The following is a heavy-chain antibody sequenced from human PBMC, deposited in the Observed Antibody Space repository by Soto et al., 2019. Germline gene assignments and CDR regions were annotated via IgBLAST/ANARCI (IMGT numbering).Heavy chain of an antibody. Sequence: GGSLRLSCAASGFTFSSYGMSWVRQAPGKGLEWVSGITISAGGTKYAESVKGRFTISRDNPKDTLYLQMNSLRAEDTAVYYCARSTPGVAPYYFDYWGQGTLVTVSS. V-gene: IGHV3-23*01. CDR3: ARSTPGVAPYYFDY. CDR1: GFTFSSYG. CDR2: ITISAGGT. J-gene: IGHJ4*02. D-gene: IGHD6-13*01.